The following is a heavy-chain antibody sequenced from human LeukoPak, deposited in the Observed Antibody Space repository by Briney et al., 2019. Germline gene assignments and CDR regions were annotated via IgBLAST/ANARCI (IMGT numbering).Heavy chain of an antibody. J-gene: IGHJ4*02. V-gene: IGHV4-34*01. CDR1: GGSFSGYY. Sequence: PSETLSLTCAVYGGSFSGYYWSWIRQPPGKGLEWIGEINHSGSTNYNPSLKSRVTISVDTSKNQFSLKLSSVTAADTAVYYCASRRRYDSTWRDYWGQGTLVTVSS. CDR2: INHSGST. CDR3: ASRRRYDSTWRDY. D-gene: IGHD3-22*01.